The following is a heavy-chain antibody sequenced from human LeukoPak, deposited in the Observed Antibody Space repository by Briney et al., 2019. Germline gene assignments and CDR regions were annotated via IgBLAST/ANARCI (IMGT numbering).Heavy chain of an antibody. D-gene: IGHD3-10*01. CDR1: GGSISSYY. CDR3: ARRPMVRGVIPFDY. CDR2: INHSGST. J-gene: IGHJ4*02. Sequence: SETLSLTCTVSGGSISSYYWSWIRQPPGKGLEWIGEINHSGSTNYNPSLKSRVTISVDTSKNQFSLKLSSVTAADTAVYYCARRPMVRGVIPFDYWGQGTLVTVSS. V-gene: IGHV4-34*01.